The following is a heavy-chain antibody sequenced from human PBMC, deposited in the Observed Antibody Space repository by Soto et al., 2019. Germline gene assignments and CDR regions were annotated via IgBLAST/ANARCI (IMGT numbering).Heavy chain of an antibody. CDR2: INHSGST. D-gene: IGHD6-19*01. J-gene: IGHJ5*02. CDR3: ARGPRGPAGGWYSRNWFDP. Sequence: QVQLQQWGAGLLKPSETLSLTCAVYGGSFSGYYWSWIRQPPGKGLEWIGEINHSGSTNYNPSLKRRVTISVDTSKNQFSLKLSSVTAADTAVYYCARGPRGPAGGWYSRNWFDPWGQGTLVTVSS. V-gene: IGHV4-34*01. CDR1: GGSFSGYY.